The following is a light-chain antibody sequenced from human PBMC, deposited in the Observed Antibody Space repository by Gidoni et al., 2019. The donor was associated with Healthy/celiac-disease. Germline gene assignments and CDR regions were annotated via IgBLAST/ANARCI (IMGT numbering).Light chain of an antibody. Sequence: EIVMTQSPATQSVSPVERATLSCRASQSVSSNLAWYQQKPGQAPRLLIYGASTRATGIPARFSGSGSGTEFTLTISSLQSEDFAVYYCQQYNNWPPWTFGQGTKVEIK. J-gene: IGKJ1*01. CDR3: QQYNNWPPWT. CDR2: GAS. V-gene: IGKV3-15*01. CDR1: QSVSSN.